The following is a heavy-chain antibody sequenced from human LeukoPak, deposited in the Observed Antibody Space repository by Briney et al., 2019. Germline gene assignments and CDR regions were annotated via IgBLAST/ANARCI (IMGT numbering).Heavy chain of an antibody. V-gene: IGHV4-34*01. CDR2: INHSGST. CDR3: ARGVRGYSSSWLNL. D-gene: IGHD6-13*01. J-gene: IGHJ5*02. Sequence: SETLSLTCAVYGGTFSGYYWSWIRQPPGKGLEWIGEINHSGSTNYNPSLKSRVTISVDTSKNQFSLKLSSVTAADTAVYYCARGVRGYSSSWLNLWGRGTLVTVSS. CDR1: GGTFSGYY.